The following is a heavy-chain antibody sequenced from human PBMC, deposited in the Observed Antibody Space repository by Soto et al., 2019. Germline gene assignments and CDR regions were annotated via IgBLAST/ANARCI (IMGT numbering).Heavy chain of an antibody. CDR3: VRDGTKTLRDWFDP. D-gene: IGHD1-1*01. V-gene: IGHV4-4*07. J-gene: IGHJ5*02. CDR1: GASISGYY. CDR2: IYATGTT. Sequence: SETLSLTCTVSGASISGYYWSWIRKSAGRGLEWIGRIYATGTTDYNPSLKSRVMMSVDTSKKQFSLRLRSVTAADTAVYYCVRDGTKTLRDWFDPWGQGISVTVSS.